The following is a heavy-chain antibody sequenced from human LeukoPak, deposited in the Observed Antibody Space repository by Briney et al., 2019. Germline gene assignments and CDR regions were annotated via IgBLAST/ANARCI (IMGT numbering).Heavy chain of an antibody. CDR1: GGTFSSHA. J-gene: IGHJ4*02. D-gene: IGHD1-1*01. V-gene: IGHV1-69*13. Sequence: ASVKVSCKASGGTFSSHAINWVRQAPGQGLEWMGGIIPIFGTANYAQKFQGRVTITADESTSTTYMELSSLRSEDTAVYYCAREALDVNWNDDGFDYWGQGTLVTVSS. CDR3: AREALDVNWNDDGFDY. CDR2: IIPIFGTA.